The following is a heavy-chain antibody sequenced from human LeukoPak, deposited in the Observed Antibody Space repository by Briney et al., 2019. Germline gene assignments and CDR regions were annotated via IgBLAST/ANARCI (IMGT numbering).Heavy chain of an antibody. Sequence: GGSLRLSCTTSGFTFSSYGMHWVRQAPGKGLEWVALIWSDGNNKYYADSVKGRFTVSRDNAKNSLYLQMNSLRAEDTAVFYCARWNNDWEFDYWGQGTLVSVSS. D-gene: IGHD1/OR15-1a*01. CDR2: IWSDGNNK. J-gene: IGHJ4*02. CDR1: GFTFSSYG. V-gene: IGHV3-33*01. CDR3: ARWNNDWEFDY.